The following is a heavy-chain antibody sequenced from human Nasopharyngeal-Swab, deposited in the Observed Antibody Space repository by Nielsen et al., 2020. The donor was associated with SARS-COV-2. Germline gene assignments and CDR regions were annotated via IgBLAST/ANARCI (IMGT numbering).Heavy chain of an antibody. CDR1: GGSFSGYY. V-gene: IGHV4-34*01. D-gene: IGHD6-13*01. J-gene: IGHJ6*02. Sequence: GSLRLSCAVYGGSFSGYYWSWIRQPPGKGLEWIGEINHSGSTNYNPSLKSRVTISVDTSKNQFSLKLSSVTAADTAVYYCARALLAAAGGFYGMDVWGQGTTVTVSS. CDR2: INHSGST. CDR3: ARALLAAAGGFYGMDV.